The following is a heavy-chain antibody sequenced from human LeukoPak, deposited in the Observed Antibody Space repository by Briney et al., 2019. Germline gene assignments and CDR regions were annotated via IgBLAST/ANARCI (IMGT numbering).Heavy chain of an antibody. V-gene: IGHV3-23*01. Sequence: GGSLRLSCAASGFTFSSYAMSWVRQAPGKGLEWVSAISGSGVTTYFADSVKGRFTISRDNSKNTLYLQMNSLRAEDTAIYYCAKDSNTVTTHNWFGPWGQGTLVTVSS. CDR2: ISGSGVTT. J-gene: IGHJ5*02. CDR3: AKDSNTVTTHNWFGP. D-gene: IGHD4-11*01. CDR1: GFTFSSYA.